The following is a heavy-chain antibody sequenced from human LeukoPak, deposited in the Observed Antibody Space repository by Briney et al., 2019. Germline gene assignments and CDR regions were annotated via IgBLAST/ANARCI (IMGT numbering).Heavy chain of an antibody. Sequence: GGSLRLSCAASGFPFSSYAMGWVRQAPRKGLEWVSAITASSGGTYYADSFKGRFTISTDNSKNTLYLQINSLRAEDAAIYYCAKIRFYYDSSFDYWYFDLWGRGTLVTVSS. V-gene: IGHV3-23*01. J-gene: IGHJ2*01. CDR3: AKIRFYYDSSFDYWYFDL. CDR2: ITASSGGT. CDR1: GFPFSSYA. D-gene: IGHD3-22*01.